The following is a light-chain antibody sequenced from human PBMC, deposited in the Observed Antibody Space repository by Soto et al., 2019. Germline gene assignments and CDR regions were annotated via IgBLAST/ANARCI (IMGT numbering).Light chain of an antibody. V-gene: IGLV2-14*01. CDR1: SSDVGGYNH. CDR3: SSYTSTTTRVV. CDR2: EVS. Sequence: QSALTQPASVSGSPGQSISISCTGTSSDVGGYNHVSWYQQHPGKAPKLLIYEVSNRPSGVSSRFSGSKSANTASLTISGLQAEDVADYYCSSYTSTTTRVVFGGGTTLTVL. J-gene: IGLJ2*01.